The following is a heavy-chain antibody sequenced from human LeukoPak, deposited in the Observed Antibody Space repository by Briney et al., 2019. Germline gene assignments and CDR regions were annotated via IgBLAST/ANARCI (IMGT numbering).Heavy chain of an antibody. J-gene: IGHJ4*02. CDR1: GYSFANYW. V-gene: IGHV5-51*01. CDR3: ARHADYDDY. CDR2: IFPRDSDT. Sequence: GESLKISCKGSGYSFANYWIGWVRQMPGKGLEWMGIIFPRDSDTKYSPSFQGQVTISADKSISTAYLQWNSLRASDTAMYYCARHADYDDYWGQGTLVTVSS. D-gene: IGHD4-17*01.